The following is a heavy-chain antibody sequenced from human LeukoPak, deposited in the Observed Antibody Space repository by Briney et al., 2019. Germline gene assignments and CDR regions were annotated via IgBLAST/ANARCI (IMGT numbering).Heavy chain of an antibody. V-gene: IGHV1-2*02. CDR2: INPNSGGT. Sequence: ASVKVSCKASGYTFTDYYMHWVRQAPGHGLECMGWINPNSGGTNYERKFHGRVTMTRDTSISTAYMELRRLRSDDTAVYYCARGYLYYYDVSGYPFDYWGQGTLVTVSS. D-gene: IGHD3-22*01. CDR1: GYTFTDYY. CDR3: ARGYLYYYDVSGYPFDY. J-gene: IGHJ4*02.